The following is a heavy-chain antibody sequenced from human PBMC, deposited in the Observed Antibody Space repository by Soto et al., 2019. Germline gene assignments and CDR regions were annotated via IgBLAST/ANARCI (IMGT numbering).Heavy chain of an antibody. CDR3: ATFGKLRYYYYGLDV. CDR2: VYYSGNT. CDR1: GASISSPSYY. J-gene: IGHJ6*02. D-gene: IGHD3-10*01. Sequence: QLQLQESGPGLVKPSETLSLTCTVSGASISSPSYYWGWIRQPPGKGLGWIGTVYYSGNTYNNPSLKSRVTISVDTSKNQFSLKLSSVTAADTAVYYCATFGKLRYYYYGLDVWGQGTAVTVSS. V-gene: IGHV4-39*01.